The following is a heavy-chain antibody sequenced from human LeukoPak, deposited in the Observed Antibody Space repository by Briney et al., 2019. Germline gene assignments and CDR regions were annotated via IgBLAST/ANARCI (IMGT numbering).Heavy chain of an antibody. V-gene: IGHV4-4*07. CDR2: IYTSGST. Sequence: SETLSLTCTVSGGSNSSYYWSWIRQPAGKGLEWIGRIYTSGSTNYNPSLKSRVTMSVDTSKNQFSLKLSSVTAADTAVYYCARILGEWPIVATTYWFDPWGQGTLVTVSS. CDR3: ARILGEWPIVATTYWFDP. J-gene: IGHJ5*02. CDR1: GGSNSSYY. D-gene: IGHD5-12*01.